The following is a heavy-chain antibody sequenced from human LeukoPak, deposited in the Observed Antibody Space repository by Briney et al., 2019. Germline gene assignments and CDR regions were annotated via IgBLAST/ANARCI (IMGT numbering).Heavy chain of an antibody. D-gene: IGHD3-16*02. J-gene: IGHJ4*02. V-gene: IGHV3-21*01. CDR3: ARDSLMTTFGGVIVTEPYYFDY. Sequence: RTGGSLRLSCAASGFTFSSYSMNWVRQAPGKGLEWVSSISSSSSYIYYADSVKGRFTISRDNAKNSLYLQMNSLRAEDTAVYYCARDSLMTTFGGVIVTEPYYFDYWGQGTLVTVSS. CDR2: ISSSSSYI. CDR1: GFTFSSYS.